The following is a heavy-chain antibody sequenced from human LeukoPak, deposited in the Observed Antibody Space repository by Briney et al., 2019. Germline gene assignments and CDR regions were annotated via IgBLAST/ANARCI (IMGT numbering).Heavy chain of an antibody. D-gene: IGHD6-13*01. Sequence: GGSLRLSCAASGFTFSSYDMNWVRQAPGKGLEWVSAISGSGGSTYYADSVRGRFTISRDNSKNTLYLRMNSLRAEDTAVYYCAKGKAAAAPFDYWGQGTLVTVSS. CDR3: AKGKAAAAPFDY. V-gene: IGHV3-23*01. J-gene: IGHJ4*02. CDR1: GFTFSSYD. CDR2: ISGSGGST.